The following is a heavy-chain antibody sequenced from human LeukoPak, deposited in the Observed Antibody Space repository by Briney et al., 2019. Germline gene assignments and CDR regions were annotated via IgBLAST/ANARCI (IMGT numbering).Heavy chain of an antibody. D-gene: IGHD3-3*01. V-gene: IGHV4-34*01. J-gene: IGHJ4*02. CDR2: INHSGST. Sequence: GSLRLSCAASGFTFSSYSMNWVRQPPGKGLEWIGEINHSGSTNYNPSLKSRVTISVDTSKNQFSLKLSSVTAADTAVYYCARGDFWSGSHRTFDYWGQGTLVTVSS. CDR3: ARGDFWSGSHRTFDY. CDR1: GFTFSSYS.